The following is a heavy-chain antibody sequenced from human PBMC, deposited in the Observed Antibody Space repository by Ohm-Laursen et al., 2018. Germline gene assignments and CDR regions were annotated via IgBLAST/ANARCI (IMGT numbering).Heavy chain of an antibody. J-gene: IGHJ4*02. V-gene: IGHV1-2*02. Sequence: ASVKVSCKASGYTFTGYYMHWVRQAPGQGLEWMGWINPKSGGTVYAPNFQGRVTMTRDTSISTAYMDLSRLRSDDTALYYCARGGIITLGTCDYWGQGTLVTVSS. D-gene: IGHD5-24*01. CDR1: GYTFTGYY. CDR3: ARGGIITLGTCDY. CDR2: INPKSGGT.